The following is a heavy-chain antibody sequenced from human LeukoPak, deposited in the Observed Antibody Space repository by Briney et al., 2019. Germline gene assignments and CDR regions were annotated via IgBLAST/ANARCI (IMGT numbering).Heavy chain of an antibody. J-gene: IGHJ4*02. D-gene: IGHD3-22*01. CDR1: GFTFSSYA. CDR2: ISGSGGTT. V-gene: IGHV3-23*01. CDR3: AKGSYYYDSSGYHYYFDY. Sequence: GGSLRLSCAASGFTFSSYAMSWVRQAPGKGLEWVSAISGSGGTTYYADSVKGRFTISRDNSKNTLYLQMNSLRAEDTAVYYCAKGSYYYDSSGYHYYFDYWGQGTQVTVSS.